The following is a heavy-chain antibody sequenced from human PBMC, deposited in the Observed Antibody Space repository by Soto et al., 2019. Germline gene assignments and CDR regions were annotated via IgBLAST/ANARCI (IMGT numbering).Heavy chain of an antibody. CDR1: GGSISSYY. CDR2: IYYSGST. J-gene: IGHJ5*02. Sequence: SETLSLTCTVSGGSISSYYWSWIRQPPGKGLEWIGYIYYSGSTNYNPSLKSRVTISVDTSKNQFSLKLSSVTAADTAVYYCAKATVTTNSGNWFDPWGQGTLVTVSS. CDR3: AKATVTTNSGNWFDP. D-gene: IGHD4-17*01. V-gene: IGHV4-59*08.